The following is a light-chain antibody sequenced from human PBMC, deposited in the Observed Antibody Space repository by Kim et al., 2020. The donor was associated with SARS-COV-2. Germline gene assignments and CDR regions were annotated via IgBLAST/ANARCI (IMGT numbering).Light chain of an antibody. J-gene: IGKJ2*01. CDR1: QSVSNSY. CDR3: QQYGTSPAYT. CDR2: GAS. V-gene: IGKV3-20*01. Sequence: EIVLTQSPGTLSLSPGERATLSCRASQSVSNSYLVWYQQKPGQAPRLLIYGASSRATGIPDRFSASGSGTDFTLTISRLEPEDFAVYYCQQYGTSPAYTFGQGTKLEI.